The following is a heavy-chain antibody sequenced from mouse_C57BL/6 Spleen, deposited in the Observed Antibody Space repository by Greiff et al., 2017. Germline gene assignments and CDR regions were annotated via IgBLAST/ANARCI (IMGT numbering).Heavy chain of an antibody. V-gene: IGHV1-42*01. CDR1: GYSFTGYY. J-gene: IGHJ3*01. CDR2: INPSTGGT. Sequence: VQLQQSGPELVKPGASVKISCKASGYSFTGYYMNWVKQSPEKSLEWIGEINPSTGGTTYNQKFKAKATLTVDKSSSTAYMQLKSLTSEDSAVYYCAIYYSFAYWGQGTLVTVSA. CDR3: AIYYSFAY. D-gene: IGHD2-1*01.